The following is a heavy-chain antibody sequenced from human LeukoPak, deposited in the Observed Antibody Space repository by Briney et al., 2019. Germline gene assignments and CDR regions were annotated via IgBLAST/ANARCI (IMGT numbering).Heavy chain of an antibody. J-gene: IGHJ4*02. Sequence: ASLKVSCKASGYTFTSYDINWVRQATGQGLEWMGWMNPNSGNTGYAQKFQGRVTITRNTSISTAYMELSSLRSEDTAVYYCARGIRYSSSWDDRVNDYWGQGTLVTVSS. CDR3: ARGIRYSSSWDDRVNDY. D-gene: IGHD6-13*01. V-gene: IGHV1-8*03. CDR2: MNPNSGNT. CDR1: GYTFTSYD.